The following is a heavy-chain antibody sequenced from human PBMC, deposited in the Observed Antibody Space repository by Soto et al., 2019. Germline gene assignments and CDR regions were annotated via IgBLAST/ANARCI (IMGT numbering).Heavy chain of an antibody. V-gene: IGHV1-2*02. D-gene: IGHD3-10*01. Sequence: ASVKVSCTAYGYSSAGHYLHWVRQCSGKGLEHLGWLNTDNGGTYYAPKFQGRVTFTRDTSTSTAYMEVSWLHSDDTAVYLWERDLSPLGSGSPFLTYGLDFWGQGTTVPVYS. CDR1: GYSSAGHY. CDR2: LNTDNGGT. J-gene: IGHJ6*02. CDR3: ERDLSPLGSGSPFLTYGLDF.